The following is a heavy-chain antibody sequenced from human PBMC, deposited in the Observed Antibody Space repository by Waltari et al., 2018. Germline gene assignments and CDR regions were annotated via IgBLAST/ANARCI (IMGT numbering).Heavy chain of an antibody. V-gene: IGHV5-51*01. CDR1: GYMFTNYW. CDR2: IYPVVSDT. J-gene: IGHJ6*02. Sequence: EVQLVQSGAEVKKPGESLKISCKGSGYMFTNYWIGWVSQTAGKGMECLVIIYPVVSDTRYSPSFQVQVTISAYKSFGTAYLQCSSLKAPDTAIYYCARLLVTAGGFHGMDVWGQGTTVTVSS. D-gene: IGHD6-13*01. CDR3: ARLLVTAGGFHGMDV.